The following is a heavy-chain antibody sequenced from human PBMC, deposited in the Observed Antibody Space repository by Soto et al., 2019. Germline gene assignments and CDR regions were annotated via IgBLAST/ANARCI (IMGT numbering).Heavy chain of an antibody. J-gene: IGHJ4*02. CDR3: ARPKIGIAAAGYDH. Sequence: SETLSLTCTVSGGSISSSTYYWGWIRQPPGKGLECIGSIYYSGSTYHNPSLKSRVTISVDTSKNQFSLELSSVTAADTAVYYCARPKIGIAAAGYDHWGQGTLGTVSS. CDR1: GGSISSSTYY. CDR2: IYYSGST. D-gene: IGHD6-13*01. V-gene: IGHV4-39*01.